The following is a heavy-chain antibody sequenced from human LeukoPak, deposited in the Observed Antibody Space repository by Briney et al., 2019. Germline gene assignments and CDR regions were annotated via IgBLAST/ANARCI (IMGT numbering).Heavy chain of an antibody. CDR1: GFTFSSYA. Sequence: GGSLRLSCAASGFTFSSYAMHWVRQAPGKGLEWVAVISNDGSNKYYADSAKGRFTISRDNSKNTLYLQMNSLRAEDTAVYYCARGRLYYSGSASYEADYWGQGTLVTVSS. D-gene: IGHD3-10*01. V-gene: IGHV3-30-3*01. CDR3: ARGRLYYSGSASYEADY. J-gene: IGHJ4*02. CDR2: ISNDGSNK.